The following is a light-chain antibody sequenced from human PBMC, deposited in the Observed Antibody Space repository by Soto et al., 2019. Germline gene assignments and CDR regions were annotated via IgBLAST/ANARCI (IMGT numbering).Light chain of an antibody. Sequence: QSVLTQPPSTSGTPGQRVTISCSGSRSNIGSNTVTWYQQLRGTAPKLLIYSNNQRPSGVPDRFSGSKSGTSASLAISGLQSEDEADYYCAAWDDSLNGSYVFGTGTKVTVL. CDR1: RSNIGSNT. V-gene: IGLV1-44*01. CDR3: AAWDDSLNGSYV. CDR2: SNN. J-gene: IGLJ1*01.